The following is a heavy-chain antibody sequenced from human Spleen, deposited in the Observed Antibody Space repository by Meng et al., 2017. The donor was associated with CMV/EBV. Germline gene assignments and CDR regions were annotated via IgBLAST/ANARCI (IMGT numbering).Heavy chain of an antibody. D-gene: IGHD1-26*01. Sequence: GGSLRLSCAASGFTLSTFVMHWVRQAPGKGLEWVALISYDGNNKFYADSLGGRFTISRDTSKNTLYLQLNGLTAADTAVYYCAKDSGSPEYYFDYWGQGTLVTVSS. CDR2: ISYDGNNK. V-gene: IGHV3-30-3*02. J-gene: IGHJ4*02. CDR3: AKDSGSPEYYFDY. CDR1: GFTLSTFV.